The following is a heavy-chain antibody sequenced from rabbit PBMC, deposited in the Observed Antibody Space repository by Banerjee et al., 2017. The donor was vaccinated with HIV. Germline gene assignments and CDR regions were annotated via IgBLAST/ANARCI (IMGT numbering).Heavy chain of an antibody. CDR3: ARSSYDDYGDYFRL. CDR1: GFSFSSSYW. Sequence: QEQLEESGGDLVKPEGSLTLTCTASGFSFSSSYWICWVRQAPGKGLEWIACIYAGSSGSTYYASWAKGRFTISKTSSTTVTLQMTSLTAADTATYFCARSSYDDYGDYFRLWGPGTLVTVS. CDR2: IYAGSSGST. V-gene: IGHV1S45*01. J-gene: IGHJ6*01. D-gene: IGHD2-1*01.